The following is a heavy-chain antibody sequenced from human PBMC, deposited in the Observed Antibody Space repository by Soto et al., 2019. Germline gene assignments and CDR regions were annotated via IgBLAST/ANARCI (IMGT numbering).Heavy chain of an antibody. CDR1: GFTFSRFG. CDR2: ISYDGSNR. V-gene: IGHV3-30*18. J-gene: IGHJ1*01. CDR3: VKDESINWYSGHFRH. D-gene: IGHD6-13*01. Sequence: GGSLRLSCAASGFTFSRFGMHWVRQAPGKGLEWVAVISYDGSNRFYADSVKGRFTISRDNAKNTLYLQMNSLSAEDTAFYYCVKDESINWYSGHFRHWGQGTLVTVSS.